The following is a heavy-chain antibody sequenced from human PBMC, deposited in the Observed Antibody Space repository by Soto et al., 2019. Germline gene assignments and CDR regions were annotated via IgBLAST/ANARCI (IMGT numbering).Heavy chain of an antibody. J-gene: IGHJ4*02. D-gene: IGHD6-19*01. CDR1: GGSVSSGSYY. V-gene: IGHV4-61*01. CDR3: ARVQWLAPFDY. CDR2: IYYSGST. Sequence: PSVTLSLTCTVSGGSVSSGSYYWRWIRQPPGKGLEWIGYIYYSGSTNYNPSLKSRVTISVDTSKNQFSLKLSSVTAADTAVYYCARVQWLAPFDYWGQGTLVTVSS.